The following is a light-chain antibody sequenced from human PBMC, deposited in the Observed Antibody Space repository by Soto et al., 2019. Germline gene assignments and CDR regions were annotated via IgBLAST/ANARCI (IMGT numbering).Light chain of an antibody. V-gene: IGLV1-40*01. CDR3: HSYDSPLSCLV. Sequence: QSVLTQPPSVSGAPGQRVTISCTGSYSNLGAKYAVHWYQHLPGTAPKLLIYDNIHRPSGVADRFSCYKSDTSASLAITGLPAEDEDDYYWHSYDSPLSCLVFGGGTKLTVL. CDR1: YSNLGAKYA. CDR2: DNI. J-gene: IGLJ3*02.